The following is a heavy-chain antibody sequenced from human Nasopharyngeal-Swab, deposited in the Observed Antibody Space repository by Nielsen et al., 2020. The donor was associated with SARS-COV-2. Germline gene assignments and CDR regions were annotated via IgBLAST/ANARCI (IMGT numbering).Heavy chain of an antibody. D-gene: IGHD3-9*01. CDR1: GLILRTND. CDR2: ISGSSSTT. J-gene: IGHJ4*02. V-gene: IGHV3-48*02. Sequence: GESLKISCAASGLILRTNDMNLVRVAAGKGLEWVSYISGSSSTTYYADSVKGRFTIYRDNAKNSLHLQMNSLRDDDTAVYYCARGWLADWCQGTPVTVSS. CDR3: ARGWLAD.